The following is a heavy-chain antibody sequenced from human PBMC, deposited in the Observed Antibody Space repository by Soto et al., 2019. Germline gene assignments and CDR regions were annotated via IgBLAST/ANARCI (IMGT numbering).Heavy chain of an antibody. J-gene: IGHJ3*02. CDR3: PEASESITCYGAFDI. CDR1: GFKFDEYD. V-gene: IGHV3-9*01. CDR2: ISWNGDDI. Sequence: EVDLVESGGDLVQPGRSLRISCAASGFKFDEYDMHWVRQSPGKGLEWVSGISWNGDDIDYGASVKGRFTISRDNAKNFLYLQMNSLAADDTALYYCPEASESITCYGAFDIWGQGTMVTVS. D-gene: IGHD3-16*01.